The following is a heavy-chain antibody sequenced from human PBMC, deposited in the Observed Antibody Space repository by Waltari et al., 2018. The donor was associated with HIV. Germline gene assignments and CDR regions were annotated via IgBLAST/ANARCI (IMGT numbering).Heavy chain of an antibody. J-gene: IGHJ4*02. CDR3: ARGSAAQGRAFDY. CDR2: INHSGST. D-gene: IGHD6-13*01. Sequence: QVQLQQWGAGLLKPSETLSLTCAVYGGSFSGYYWSWIRQPPGKGLEWIGEINHSGSTNYNPSLKSRVTISVDTSKNQFSLKLSSVTAADTAVYYCARGSAAQGRAFDYWGQGTLVTVSS. CDR1: GGSFSGYY. V-gene: IGHV4-34*01.